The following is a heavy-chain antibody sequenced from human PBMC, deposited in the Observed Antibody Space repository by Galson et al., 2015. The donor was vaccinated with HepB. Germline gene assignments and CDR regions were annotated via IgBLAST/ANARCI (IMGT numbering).Heavy chain of an antibody. D-gene: IGHD1-26*01. CDR2: ITRGGYT. Sequence: SLRLSCAASGFIFNNYAMSWVRQAPGKGLEWVSSITRGGYTYDVDSVKGWFTISKDNSKNTLYLQMNSLRAEDTAVYYCAKDGISGSAPGLGGQGTLVTVSS. V-gene: IGHV3-23*01. CDR1: GFIFNNYA. CDR3: AKDGISGSAPGL. J-gene: IGHJ4*02.